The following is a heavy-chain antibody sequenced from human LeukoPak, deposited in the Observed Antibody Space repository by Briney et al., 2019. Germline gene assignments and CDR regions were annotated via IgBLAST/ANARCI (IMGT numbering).Heavy chain of an antibody. CDR1: GGSISSRSYY. Sequence: SETLYLTCTVSGGSISSRSYYWGWISKPPGKGLEWIGSIYYSGSTYYNPSLKSRVTISIDTSKNQFSLKLSSVTAADTAVYYCARINHPIWVDYWGQGTLVTVSS. J-gene: IGHJ4*02. V-gene: IGHV4-39*07. CDR3: ARINHPIWVDY. D-gene: IGHD7-27*01. CDR2: IYYSGST.